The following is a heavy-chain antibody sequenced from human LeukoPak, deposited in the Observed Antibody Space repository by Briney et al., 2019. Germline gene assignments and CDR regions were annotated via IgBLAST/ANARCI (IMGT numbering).Heavy chain of an antibody. D-gene: IGHD2-2*01. Sequence: SETLSLTCTVSGGSISSYYWSWIRQPPGKGLGWIGYIYYSGSTNYNPSLKSRVTISVDTSKNQFSLKLSSVTAADTAVYYCARASSYYFDYWGQGTLVTVSS. CDR1: GGSISSYY. V-gene: IGHV4-59*01. J-gene: IGHJ4*02. CDR3: ARASSYYFDY. CDR2: IYYSGST.